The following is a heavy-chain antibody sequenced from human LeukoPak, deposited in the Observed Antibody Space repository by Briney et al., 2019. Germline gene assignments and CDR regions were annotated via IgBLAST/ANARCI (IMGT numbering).Heavy chain of an antibody. D-gene: IGHD2/OR15-2a*01. CDR2: IYSGGST. CDR1: GFTVSSNY. V-gene: IGHV3-66*01. CDR3: ATASRLSYDTFDI. Sequence: PPGGSLRLSCAASGFTVSSNYMSWVRQAPGKGLEWVSVIYSGGSTYYADSVKGRFTISRDNSKNTLYLQMNSLRAEDTAVYYCATASRLSYDTFDIWGQGTVVTVSS. J-gene: IGHJ3*02.